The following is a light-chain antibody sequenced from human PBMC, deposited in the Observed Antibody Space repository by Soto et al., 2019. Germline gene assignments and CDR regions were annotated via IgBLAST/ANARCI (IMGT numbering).Light chain of an antibody. CDR1: QSVSSNY. Sequence: EIVLTQSPGTLSLSPGERATLSCRASQSVSSNYLAWDQQKPGQAPRFLIYDASSRATGIPDRCSGSESGTDFTLTISRLEPEDFAVYYCQQYGSSPLTFGGGTKVEIK. V-gene: IGKV3-20*01. CDR2: DAS. J-gene: IGKJ4*01. CDR3: QQYGSSPLT.